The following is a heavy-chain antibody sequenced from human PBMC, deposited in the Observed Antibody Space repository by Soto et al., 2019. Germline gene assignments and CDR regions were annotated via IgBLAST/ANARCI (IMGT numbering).Heavy chain of an antibody. CDR2: ISGSGGST. J-gene: IGHJ4*02. V-gene: IGHV3-23*01. CDR3: AKVHVLRFLEWLLYFDY. Sequence: GGSLRLSCAASGFTFSSYAMSWVRQAPGKGLEWVSAISGSGGSTYYADSVKGRFTISRDNSKNTLYLQMNSLRAEDTAVYYCAKVHVLRFLEWLLYFDYWGQGTLVTVSS. CDR1: GFTFSSYA. D-gene: IGHD3-3*01.